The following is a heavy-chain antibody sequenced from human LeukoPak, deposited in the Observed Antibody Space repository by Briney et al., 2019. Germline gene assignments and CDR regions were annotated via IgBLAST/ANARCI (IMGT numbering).Heavy chain of an antibody. CDR1: GGSISSYY. D-gene: IGHD5-12*01. Sequence: SETLSLTCTVSGGSISSYYWSWIRQPPGKGLEWIGYIYYSGNTNYNPSLKSRVTISVDTSKNQFSLKLSSVTAADTAVYYCARYIVATINDWFDPWGQGTLVTVSS. CDR3: ARYIVATINDWFDP. J-gene: IGHJ5*02. V-gene: IGHV4-59*01. CDR2: IYYSGNT.